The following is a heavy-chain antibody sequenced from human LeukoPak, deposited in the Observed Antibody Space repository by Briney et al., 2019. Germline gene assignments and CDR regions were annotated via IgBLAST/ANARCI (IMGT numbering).Heavy chain of an antibody. J-gene: IGHJ4*02. CDR3: ARGGGVAGTPYNPYDY. D-gene: IGHD6-19*01. CDR1: GGSISSYY. Sequence: SGTLSLTCTVSGGSISSYYWSWIRQPPGKGLEWIGYIYYSGSTNYNPSLKSRVTISVDTSKNQFCLKLSSVTAADTAVYYCARGGGVAGTPYNPYDYWGQGTLVTVSS. V-gene: IGHV4-59*01. CDR2: IYYSGST.